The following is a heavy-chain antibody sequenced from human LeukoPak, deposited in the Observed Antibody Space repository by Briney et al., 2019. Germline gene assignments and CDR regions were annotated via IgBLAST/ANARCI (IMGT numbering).Heavy chain of an antibody. CDR1: GYTFTGYY. J-gene: IGHJ4*02. CDR2: INPNSGGT. Sequence: GSVKVSCKASGYTFTGYYMHWVRQAPGQGVEGMGRINPNSGGTNYAQKFQGRVTMTRDTSISTAYMELSRLRSDDTAVYYCARDSDYVASGFDYWGQGTLVTVSS. D-gene: IGHD4-17*01. CDR3: ARDSDYVASGFDY. V-gene: IGHV1-2*06.